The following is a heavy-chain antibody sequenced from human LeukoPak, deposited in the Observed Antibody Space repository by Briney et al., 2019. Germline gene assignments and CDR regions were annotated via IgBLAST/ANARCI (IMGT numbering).Heavy chain of an antibody. V-gene: IGHV3-21*01. CDR3: ARKTLGGSSDHDAFDI. J-gene: IGHJ3*02. CDR2: ISSSSSYT. CDR1: GFTVSSNY. D-gene: IGHD2-2*01. Sequence: GGSLRLSCAASGFTVSSNYMNWVRQAPGKGLEWVASISSSSSYTYYSDSVKGRFTISRENAKTSLDLQMNSLRAEDTAVYFCARKTLGGSSDHDAFDIWGQGTMVTVSS.